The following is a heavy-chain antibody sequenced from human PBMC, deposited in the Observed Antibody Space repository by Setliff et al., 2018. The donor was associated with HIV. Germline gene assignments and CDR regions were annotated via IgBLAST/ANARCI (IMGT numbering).Heavy chain of an antibody. V-gene: IGHV1-18*01. Sequence: ASVKVSCKASGCTFNSYGISWVRQAPGQGPAWVGWIATYNGNTNYAQRLQGRVTLTTDTSTSTAYMELRSLRFDDTAVYFCARGVSQAYTYGSGAYYYFDFWGLGTLVTVSS. CDR1: GCTFNSYG. D-gene: IGHD6-19*01. CDR2: IATYNGNT. J-gene: IGHJ4*02. CDR3: ARGVSQAYTYGSGAYYYFDF.